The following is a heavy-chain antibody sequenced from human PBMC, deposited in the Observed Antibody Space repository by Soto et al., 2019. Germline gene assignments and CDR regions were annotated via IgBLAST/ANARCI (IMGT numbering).Heavy chain of an antibody. CDR1: GFTFSTYA. D-gene: IGHD2-8*01. CDR2: ITTSGGNT. Sequence: GGSLRLSCAASGFTFSTYAMSWVRQAPGKGLEWVSTITTSGGNTYYADSVQGRFTISRDNSKNTLYLQMNSLRAEDTAVYYCAGRYCTSGVCYTNYYYYIDVWGKGTTVTVSS. V-gene: IGHV3-23*01. CDR3: AGRYCTSGVCYTNYYYYIDV. J-gene: IGHJ6*03.